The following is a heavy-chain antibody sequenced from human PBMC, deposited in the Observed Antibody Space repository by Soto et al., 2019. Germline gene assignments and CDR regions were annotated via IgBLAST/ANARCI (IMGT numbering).Heavy chain of an antibody. D-gene: IGHD2-2*01. CDR2: MNPNSGNT. CDR1: GYTFTSYD. V-gene: IGHV1-8*01. CDR3: ARQRYCSSTSCYDYMDV. J-gene: IGHJ6*03. Sequence: RASVKVSCKASGYTFTSYDINWVRQATGQGLEWMGWMNPNSGNTGYAQKFQGRVTMTRNTSISTAYMELSSLRSEDTAVYYCARQRYCSSTSCYDYMDVWGKGTTVTSP.